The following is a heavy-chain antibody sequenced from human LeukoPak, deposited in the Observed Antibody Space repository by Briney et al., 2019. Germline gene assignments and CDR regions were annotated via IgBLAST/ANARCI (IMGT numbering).Heavy chain of an antibody. CDR2: MYYTGST. V-gene: IGHV4-39*07. J-gene: IGHJ4*02. CDR1: GGSIRSSSYY. D-gene: IGHD6-13*01. Sequence: SETLSLTCIVSGGSIRSSSYYWGWVRQPPGKGLEWIGSMYYTGSTYYNPSLKTRVTISVDTSKNQFSLKLTSVTAADTAAYYCARVRAAAIPYYFDYWGQGTLVTVSS. CDR3: ARVRAAAIPYYFDY.